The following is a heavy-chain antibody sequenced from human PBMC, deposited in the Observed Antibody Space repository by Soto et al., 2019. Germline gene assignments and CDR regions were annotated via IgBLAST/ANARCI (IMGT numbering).Heavy chain of an antibody. CDR1: GGSISGNGYY. CDR3: ARGSIFGVVLNAFDI. V-gene: IGHV4-31*11. D-gene: IGHD3-3*01. J-gene: IGHJ3*02. CDR2: ISYSGRA. Sequence: QVQLQESGPGLVKPSQTLSLTCAVSGGSISGNGYYWNWIRQHPGKGLEWIGYISYSGRAFYSPSLKSRGTASLDTSKNQFSLKLSSVTAADTAIYYCARGSIFGVVLNAFDIWGQGTMVAVSS.